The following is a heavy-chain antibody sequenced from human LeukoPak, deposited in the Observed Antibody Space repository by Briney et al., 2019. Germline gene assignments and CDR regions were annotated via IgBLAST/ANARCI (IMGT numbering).Heavy chain of an antibody. CDR3: ARGHSGYDY. Sequence: SETLSLTCAVYGGSFSGYDWSWIRQPPGKGLEWIGESNHSESTNYNPSLKSRVTISVDTSKDQFSLKLSSVTAADTAVYYCARGHSGYDYWGQGTLVTVSS. J-gene: IGHJ4*02. CDR2: SNHSEST. V-gene: IGHV4-34*01. CDR1: GGSFSGYD. D-gene: IGHD5-12*01.